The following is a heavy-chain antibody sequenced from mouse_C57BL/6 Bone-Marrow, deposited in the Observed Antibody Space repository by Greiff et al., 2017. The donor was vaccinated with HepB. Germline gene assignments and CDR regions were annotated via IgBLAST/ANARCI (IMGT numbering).Heavy chain of an antibody. D-gene: IGHD2-4*01. V-gene: IGHV1-64*01. CDR2: IHPNSGST. CDR3: AKTYCLYYDYDVDYAMDY. Sequence: VQLQQPGAELVKPGASVKLSCKASGYTFTSYWMHWVKQRPGQGLEWIGMIHPNSGSTNYNEKFKSKATLTVDKSSSTAYMQLSSLTSEDSAVYYCAKTYCLYYDYDVDYAMDYWGQGTSVTVSS. CDR1: GYTFTSYW. J-gene: IGHJ4*01.